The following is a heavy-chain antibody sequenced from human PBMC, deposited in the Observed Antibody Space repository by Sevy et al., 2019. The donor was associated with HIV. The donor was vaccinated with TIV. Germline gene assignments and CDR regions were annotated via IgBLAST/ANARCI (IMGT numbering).Heavy chain of an antibody. CDR1: GFSFRSYW. J-gene: IGHJ4*02. Sequence: GGSLRLSCAASGFSFRSYWMTWVRQAPGKGLEWVANINRDESATNYVGSVKGRFTIFRDNAKNLAYLQMNSLRVDDTAVYYCVTDDRPSGWLFDFWGPGTQVTVSS. CDR3: VTDDRPSGWLFDF. V-gene: IGHV3-7*01. D-gene: IGHD6-19*01. CDR2: INRDESAT.